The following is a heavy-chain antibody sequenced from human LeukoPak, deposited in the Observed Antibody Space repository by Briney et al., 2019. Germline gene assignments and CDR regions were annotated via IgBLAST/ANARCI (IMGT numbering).Heavy chain of an antibody. D-gene: IGHD3-9*01. CDR3: ASYFFDQSKALDI. J-gene: IGHJ3*02. V-gene: IGHV4-59*07. Sequence: SDTLSLICTVSGGSISSYYWSWIRHAPGKGVEWIGYIYHTGNTNCHPSLKSRVTISIDTAKNQFSLKLRSVTAADTAIYYCASYFFDQSKALDIWGRGTMVTVSA. CDR2: IYHTGNT. CDR1: GGSISSYY.